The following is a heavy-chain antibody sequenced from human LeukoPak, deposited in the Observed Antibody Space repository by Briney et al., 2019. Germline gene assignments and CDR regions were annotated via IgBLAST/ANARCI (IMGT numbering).Heavy chain of an antibody. Sequence: GGSLRLSYAASGFIFHSNGIHWVRQAPGKGLEWVAVIWYDGSNKYYADSVKGRFTISRDNSKNTLYLQMNRLRAEDTAVYYCARDPRDEYSYVSSSWYYLDYWGQGTLVIVSS. CDR1: GFIFHSNG. CDR3: ARDPRDEYSYVSSSWYYLDY. V-gene: IGHV3-33*01. J-gene: IGHJ4*02. D-gene: IGHD6-13*01. CDR2: IWYDGSNK.